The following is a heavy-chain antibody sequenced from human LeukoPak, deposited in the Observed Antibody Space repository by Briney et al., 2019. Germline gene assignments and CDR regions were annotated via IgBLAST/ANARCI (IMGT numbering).Heavy chain of an antibody. CDR3: ARHGYDILTGLI. D-gene: IGHD3-9*01. CDR1: GGSISSYY. CDR2: IYYSGST. J-gene: IGHJ3*02. Sequence: SETLSLTCTVSGGSISSYYWSWIRQPAGKGLEWIGYIYYSGSTNYNPSLKSRVTISVDTSKNQFSLKLSSVTAADTAVYYCARHGYDILTGLIWGQGTMVTVSS. V-gene: IGHV4-59*08.